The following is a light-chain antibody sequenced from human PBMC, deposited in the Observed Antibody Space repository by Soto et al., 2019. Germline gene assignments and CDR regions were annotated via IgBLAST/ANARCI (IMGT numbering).Light chain of an antibody. CDR3: QQYDRSPLIT. CDR2: GAS. CDR1: QTVNSNY. J-gene: IGKJ4*01. Sequence: EIVLTQSPGTLSLSPGERATLSCRASQTVNSNYLAWYQQRAGQAPRLLIYGASTRAADILDRFSGSGSGTDFTLTISRLEPEDFAVYYCQQYDRSPLITFGGGTKVEIK. V-gene: IGKV3-20*01.